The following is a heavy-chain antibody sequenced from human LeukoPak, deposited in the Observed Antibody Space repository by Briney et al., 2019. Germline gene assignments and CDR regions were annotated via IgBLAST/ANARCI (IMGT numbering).Heavy chain of an antibody. J-gene: IGHJ4*02. Sequence: GRSLGLSCTTSGFTFVDHAMSWVRQAPGKGLEWVGFIRSKAYGGTAQYAASVKGRFTISRDDSKSLAYLQMNSLKTEDTAVYYCVRVIRGYNANGDYWGQGTLVTVSS. D-gene: IGHD5-24*01. CDR3: VRVIRGYNANGDY. V-gene: IGHV3-49*04. CDR2: IRSKAYGGTA. CDR1: GFTFVDHA.